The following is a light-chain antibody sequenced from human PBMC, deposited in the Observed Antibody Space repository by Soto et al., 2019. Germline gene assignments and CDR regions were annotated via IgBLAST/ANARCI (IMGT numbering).Light chain of an antibody. CDR2: DAS. CDR3: QQYGNSPPYT. CDR1: QSVSSSY. J-gene: IGKJ2*01. V-gene: IGKV3-20*01. Sequence: EIVLTQSPGTLSLSPGERATLSCRASQSVSSSYLAWYQQKPGQAPRLLIYDASSMATGIPDRFSGSGSGTDFTLTISRLEPEDFAVYYCQQYGNSPPYTFGQGTKLEIK.